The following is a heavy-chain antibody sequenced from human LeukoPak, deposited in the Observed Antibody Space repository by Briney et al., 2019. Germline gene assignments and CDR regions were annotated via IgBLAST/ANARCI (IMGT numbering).Heavy chain of an antibody. J-gene: IGHJ4*02. CDR2: MNPNSGNT. V-gene: IGHV1-8*01. D-gene: IGHD2-15*01. Sequence: ASVKVSCKASGYTFTSYDINWVRQATGQWLEWMGWMNPNSGNTGYAQKFQGRVTMTRNTSISTAYMELSSLRSEDTAVYYCARGGTILGYCSGGSCFLDYWGQGTLVTVSS. CDR1: GYTFTSYD. CDR3: ARGGTILGYCSGGSCFLDY.